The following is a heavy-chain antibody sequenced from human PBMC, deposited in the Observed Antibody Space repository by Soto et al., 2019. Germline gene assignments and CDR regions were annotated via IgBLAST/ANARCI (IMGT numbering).Heavy chain of an antibody. D-gene: IGHD3-10*01. CDR1: GGSFSGYY. J-gene: IGHJ6*02. V-gene: IGHV4-34*01. CDR2: INHSGST. Sequence: SETLSLTCAVYGGSFSGYYWSWIRQPPGKGLEWIGEINHSGSTNYNPSLKSRVTISVDTSKNQFSLKLSSVTAADTAVYYCAGDRFGSGSHYYYYYGMDVWGQGTTVTVSS. CDR3: AGDRFGSGSHYYYYYGMDV.